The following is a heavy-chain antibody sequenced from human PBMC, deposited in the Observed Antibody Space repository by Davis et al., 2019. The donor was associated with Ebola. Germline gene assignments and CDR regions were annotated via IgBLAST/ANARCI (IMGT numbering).Heavy chain of an antibody. CDR3: ATGGASTIWPAFDI. CDR2: IWYDGSNK. V-gene: IGHV3-33*01. CDR1: GFTFSSYD. J-gene: IGHJ3*02. Sequence: GESLKISCAASGFTFSSYDMHWVRQAPGKGLEWVAVIWYDGSNKYYADSVKGRFTISRDNSKNTLYLQMNSLRAEDTAVYYCATGGASTIWPAFDIWGQGTMVTVSS. D-gene: IGHD3-3*01.